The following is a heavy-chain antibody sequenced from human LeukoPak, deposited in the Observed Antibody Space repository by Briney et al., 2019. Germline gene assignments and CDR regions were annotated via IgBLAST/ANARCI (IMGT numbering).Heavy chain of an antibody. CDR3: ARDGILGSWYNWFDP. D-gene: IGHD6-13*01. CDR2: INYSGST. CDR1: GGSINRYY. Sequence: SETLSLTCTVSGGSINRYYWSWTRQPPGKGLEWIGYINYSGSTNYNPSLKSRVTISLDTSKNQFSLKLSSVTAADTAVYYCARDGILGSWYNWFDPWGQGTLVTVSS. J-gene: IGHJ5*02. V-gene: IGHV4-59*01.